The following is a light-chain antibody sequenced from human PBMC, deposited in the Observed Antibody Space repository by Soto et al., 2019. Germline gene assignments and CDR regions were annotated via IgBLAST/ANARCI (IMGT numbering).Light chain of an antibody. Sequence: QSALTQPASVSGSPGQSVTISCTGTRRDVGGYNYVSWYQQYPGKSPKLLFYEVTHRPSGVSNRFSGSKSGNTASLTISGLQAEDEADYYCSSYTISNPLPLVFGTGTKLTVL. V-gene: IGLV2-14*01. J-gene: IGLJ1*01. CDR1: RRDVGGYNY. CDR3: SSYTISNPLPLV. CDR2: EVT.